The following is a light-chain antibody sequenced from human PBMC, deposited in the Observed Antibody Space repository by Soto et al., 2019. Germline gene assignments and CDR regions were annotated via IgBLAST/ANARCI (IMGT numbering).Light chain of an antibody. CDR2: GAS. V-gene: IGKV3D-15*01. Sequence: EIVMTQSPATLSVSPGERATLSCRASESLSNNLAWYQQKPGQAPRLLMYGASTRATGIPARVSGRGSGTEFTLTISSLQSEDFAVYYCQQYNNRPYSFGQGTKVEIK. J-gene: IGKJ2*01. CDR3: QQYNNRPYS. CDR1: ESLSNN.